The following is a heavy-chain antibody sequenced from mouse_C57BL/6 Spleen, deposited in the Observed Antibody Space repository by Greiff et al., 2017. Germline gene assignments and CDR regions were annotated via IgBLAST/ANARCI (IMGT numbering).Heavy chain of an antibody. D-gene: IGHD2-3*01. CDR3: ARRVGWLPFDY. CDR2: IYPSDSET. V-gene: IGHV1-61*01. CDR1: GYTFTSYW. Sequence: VQLQQPGAELVRPGSSVKLSCKASGYTFTSYWMDWVKQRPGLGLEWIGNIYPSDSETHYNQKFKDKATLTVDKSSSTAYMQLSSLTSEDSAVYYCARRVGWLPFDYWGQGTTLTVSS. J-gene: IGHJ2*01.